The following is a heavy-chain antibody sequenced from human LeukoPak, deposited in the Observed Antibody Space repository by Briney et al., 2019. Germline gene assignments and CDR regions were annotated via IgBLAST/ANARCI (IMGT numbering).Heavy chain of an antibody. J-gene: IGHJ4*02. CDR2: SRNKAKSYTT. D-gene: IGHD4/OR15-4a*01. Sequence: GGSLRLSCAASGFTFSSYNMGWVRQAPGKGLEWVGRSRNKAKSYTTEYAASVKGRFTISRDDSKNSLYLQMDSLKIEDTAVYYCARYLTYPAFFDYWGQGTLVTVSS. CDR3: ARYLTYPAFFDY. V-gene: IGHV3-72*01. CDR1: GFTFSSYN.